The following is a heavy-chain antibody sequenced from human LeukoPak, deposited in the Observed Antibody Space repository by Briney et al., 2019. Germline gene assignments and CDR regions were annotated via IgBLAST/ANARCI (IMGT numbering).Heavy chain of an antibody. V-gene: IGHV4-31*03. Sequence: SETLSLTCTVSGGSISSGGYYWSWIRQHPGKGLEWIGYIYYSGSTYYNPSLKSRVTISVDTSKNQFSLKLSSVTAADTAVYYCARELVLVATIRGGFDYWGQGTLVTVSS. CDR1: GGSISSGGYY. J-gene: IGHJ4*02. CDR3: ARELVLVATIRGGFDY. CDR2: IYYSGST. D-gene: IGHD5-12*01.